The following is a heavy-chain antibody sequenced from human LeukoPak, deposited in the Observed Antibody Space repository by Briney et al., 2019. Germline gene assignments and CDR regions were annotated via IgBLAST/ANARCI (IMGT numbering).Heavy chain of an antibody. D-gene: IGHD3-22*01. CDR2: ISYDGSNK. Sequence: PGRSLRLSCAASRFTFSSYAMHWVRQAPGKGLEWVAVISYDGSNKYYADSVKGRFTISRDNSKNTLYLQMNSLRAEDTAVYYCARDNYYDSSGYLEYWGQGTLVTVSS. CDR3: ARDNYYDSSGYLEY. J-gene: IGHJ4*02. V-gene: IGHV3-30-3*01. CDR1: RFTFSSYA.